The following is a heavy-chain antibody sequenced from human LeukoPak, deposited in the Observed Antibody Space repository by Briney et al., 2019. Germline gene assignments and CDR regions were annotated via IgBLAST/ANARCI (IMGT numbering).Heavy chain of an antibody. CDR3: VCLGLGGLSLD. V-gene: IGHV3-11*04. CDR1: GFTFSDNY. J-gene: IGHJ4*02. CDR2: ISSSGSI. Sequence: PGGSLRLSCAASGFTFSDNYMSWIRQAPGKGLEWVSYISSSGSIYYADSVKGRFTISGDNAKNTLYLQMNSLRVEDTAVYYCVCLGLGGLSLDWGQGTLVTVSS. D-gene: IGHD3-16*01.